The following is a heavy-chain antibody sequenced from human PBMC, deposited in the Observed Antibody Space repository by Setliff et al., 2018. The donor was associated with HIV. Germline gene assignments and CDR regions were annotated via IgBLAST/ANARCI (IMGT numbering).Heavy chain of an antibody. J-gene: IGHJ3*02. CDR1: GYTFTSYY. CDR3: ARPHSAQYYYDSSGYPGAFDI. V-gene: IGHV1-46*01. Sequence: ASVKVSCKASGYTFTSYYLHWVRQAPGQGLEWMGIINPRGGSTGYAQKFQGRVTMTRDTSTSTVYMELSSLRSEDTAVYYCARPHSAQYYYDSSGYPGAFDIWGQGTMVTVSS. CDR2: INPRGGST. D-gene: IGHD3-22*01.